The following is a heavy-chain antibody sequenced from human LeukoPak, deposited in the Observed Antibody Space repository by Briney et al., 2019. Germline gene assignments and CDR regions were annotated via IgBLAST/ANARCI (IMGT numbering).Heavy chain of an antibody. J-gene: IGHJ4*02. D-gene: IGHD3-22*01. CDR1: GFTFDDYG. CDR2: INWSGGST. V-gene: IGHV3-20*04. Sequence: TGGSLRLSCAASGFTFDDYGMNWVRQAPGKGLEWVSGINWSGGSTNYANSVKGRFTISRDNAKNSLYLQMNSLRAEDTAVYYCAREDSSGYYSGSYFDYWGQGTLVTVSS. CDR3: AREDSSGYYSGSYFDY.